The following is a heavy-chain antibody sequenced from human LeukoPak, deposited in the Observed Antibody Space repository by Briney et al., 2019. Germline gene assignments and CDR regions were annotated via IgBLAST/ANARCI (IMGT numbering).Heavy chain of an antibody. CDR1: GGTFSSYA. V-gene: IGHV1-69*13. Sequence: SVKVSCKVSGGTFSSYAISWVRQAPGQGLEWMGGIIPIFGTANYAQKFQGRVTITADESTSTAYMELSSLRSEDTAVYYCARSGDTASWGYYYYYYMDVWGKGTTVTVSS. J-gene: IGHJ6*03. CDR2: IIPIFGTA. CDR3: ARSGDTASWGYYYYYYMDV. D-gene: IGHD5-18*01.